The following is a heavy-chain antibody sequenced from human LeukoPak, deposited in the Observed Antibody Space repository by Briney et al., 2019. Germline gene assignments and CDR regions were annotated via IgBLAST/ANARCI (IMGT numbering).Heavy chain of an antibody. D-gene: IGHD5-24*01. Sequence: GGSLRLSCAASGFTFNNYAMNWVRQAPGEGLQWVSGIGAGGTYTYYADSVKGRFTISRDNSRNTLYLQMNSLRAEDTAVYYCARDDGYNRFDYWGQGTLVTVSS. CDR3: ARDDGYNRFDY. V-gene: IGHV3-23*01. CDR1: GFTFNNYA. CDR2: IGAGGTYT. J-gene: IGHJ4*02.